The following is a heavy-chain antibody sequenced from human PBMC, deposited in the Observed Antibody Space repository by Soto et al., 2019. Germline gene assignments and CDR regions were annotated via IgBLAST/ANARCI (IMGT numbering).Heavy chain of an antibody. CDR2: INHSGST. CDR3: ARVRDWFDP. CDR1: GGSFSGYY. Sequence: PSETLSLTCAVYGGSFSGYYWSWIRQPPGKGLEWIGEINHSGSTNYNPSLKSRVTISVDTSKNQFSLRLTSVTAADTAVYYCARVRDWFDPWGQGTLVTVSS. V-gene: IGHV4-34*01. J-gene: IGHJ5*02. D-gene: IGHD3-3*01.